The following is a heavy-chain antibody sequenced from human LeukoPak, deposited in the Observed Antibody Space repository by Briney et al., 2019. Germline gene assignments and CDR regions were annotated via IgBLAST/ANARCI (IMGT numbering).Heavy chain of an antibody. CDR2: ISGSGGST. CDR3: ANPAYDSSGPFDY. D-gene: IGHD3-22*01. V-gene: IGHV3-23*01. Sequence: GGSLRLSCAASGFTFSSYAMSWVRQAPGKGLEWVSAISGSGGSTYYADSVKGRFTISRDNSKNTLYLQMNSLRAEDTVVYYCANPAYDSSGPFDYWGQGTLVTVSS. J-gene: IGHJ4*02. CDR1: GFTFSSYA.